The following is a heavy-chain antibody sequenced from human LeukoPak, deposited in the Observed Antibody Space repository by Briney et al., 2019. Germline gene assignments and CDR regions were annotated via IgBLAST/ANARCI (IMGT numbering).Heavy chain of an antibody. V-gene: IGHV3-7*01. Sequence: GGSLRLSCEASGFTLSSYWMTWVRQAPGKGLEWVANIKQDGSEKNYVDSVKGRFTVSRDNVQNSLYLQMNSLRAEDTAVYYCAREGEEGYCSSTSCIYYGMDVWGKGTTVTVSS. CDR2: IKQDGSEK. CDR1: GFTLSSYW. J-gene: IGHJ6*04. D-gene: IGHD2-2*01. CDR3: AREGEEGYCSSTSCIYYGMDV.